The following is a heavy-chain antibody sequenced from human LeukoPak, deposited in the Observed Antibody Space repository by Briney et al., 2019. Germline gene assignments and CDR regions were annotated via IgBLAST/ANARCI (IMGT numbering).Heavy chain of an antibody. D-gene: IGHD5-18*01. Sequence: GGSLRLSCAASGFTFSSYSMNWVRQAPGKGLEWVSSISSSSSYIYYADSVKGRFTISRDNAKNSLYLQMNSLRAEDTAVHYCARVRGGRDTAMVTCFDYWGQGTLVTVSS. CDR2: ISSSSSYI. CDR3: ARVRGGRDTAMVTCFDY. V-gene: IGHV3-21*01. CDR1: GFTFSSYS. J-gene: IGHJ4*02.